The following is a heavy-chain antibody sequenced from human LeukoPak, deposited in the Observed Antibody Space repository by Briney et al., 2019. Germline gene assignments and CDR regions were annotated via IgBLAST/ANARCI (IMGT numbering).Heavy chain of an antibody. CDR3: ARLLRYSTSGHWFDP. Sequence: PLETLSLTCTVSGGSLSGHYWSWIRQPPGKGLEWIGFIYYSGSTNYNPSLNSRVTISVDTSKNQFSLKLSSVTAADTAVYYCARLLRYSTSGHWFDPWGQGTLVTVSS. V-gene: IGHV4-59*08. J-gene: IGHJ5*02. D-gene: IGHD3-9*01. CDR1: GGSLSGHY. CDR2: IYYSGST.